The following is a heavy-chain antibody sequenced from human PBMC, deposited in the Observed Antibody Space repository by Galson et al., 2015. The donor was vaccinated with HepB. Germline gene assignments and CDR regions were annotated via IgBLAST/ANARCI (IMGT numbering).Heavy chain of an antibody. CDR3: TPYETFATVTTN. J-gene: IGHJ4*02. Sequence: SLRLSCAASGFTFSNAWMSWVRQAPGKGLEWVGRIKSKTDGGTTDYAAPVKGRFTISRDDSKNTLYLQMNSLKTEDTAVYYCTPYETFATVTTNWGQGTLVTVSS. CDR2: IKSKTDGGTT. CDR1: GFTFSNAW. V-gene: IGHV3-15*01. D-gene: IGHD4-17*01.